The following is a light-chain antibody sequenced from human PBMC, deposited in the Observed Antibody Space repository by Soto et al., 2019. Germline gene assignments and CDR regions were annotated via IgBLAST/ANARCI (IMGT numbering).Light chain of an antibody. CDR3: SSYTSSSTYV. CDR1: SSDVGSYNC. Sequence: QSVLTQPPSVSGSPGHSVTISCTGTSSDVGSYNCVSWYQQPPGTAPKLMIYEVSNRPSGVPDRFSGSKSGNTASLTISGLQAENEADYYCSSYTSSSTYVFGTGTKVTVL. CDR2: EVS. J-gene: IGLJ1*01. V-gene: IGLV2-18*02.